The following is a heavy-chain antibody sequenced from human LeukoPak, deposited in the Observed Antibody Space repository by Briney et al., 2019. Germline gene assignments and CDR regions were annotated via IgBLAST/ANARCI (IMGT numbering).Heavy chain of an antibody. D-gene: IGHD3-22*01. CDR2: INPNSGST. J-gene: IGHJ4*02. CDR3: AIWSRNWYYDSSGQYFDY. V-gene: IGHV1-2*06. Sequence: ASVKVSCKASGYTFTGYYMHWVRQAPGQGLEWMGRINPNSGSTNYAQKFQGRVTMTRDTSISTAYIELSRLRSDDTAVYYCAIWSRNWYYDSSGQYFDYWGQGTLVTVSS. CDR1: GYTFTGYY.